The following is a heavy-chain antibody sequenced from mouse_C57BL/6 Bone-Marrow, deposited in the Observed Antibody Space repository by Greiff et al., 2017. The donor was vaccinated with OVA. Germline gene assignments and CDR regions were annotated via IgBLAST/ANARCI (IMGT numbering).Heavy chain of an antibody. CDR3: ARNRLTTVPRAMDY. Sequence: VQLVESGPGLVQPSQSLSITCTVSGFSLTSYGFPFFLPSPFPGLSLLGVIWSGGSTDYNAAFISRLSISKDNSKSQVFFKMNSLQADDTAIYYCARNRLTTVPRAMDYWGQGTSVTVSS. V-gene: IGHV2-2*01. J-gene: IGHJ4*01. CDR1: GFSLTSYG. CDR2: IWSGGST. D-gene: IGHD1-1*01.